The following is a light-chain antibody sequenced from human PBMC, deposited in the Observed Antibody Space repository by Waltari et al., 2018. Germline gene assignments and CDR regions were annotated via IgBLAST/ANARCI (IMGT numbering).Light chain of an antibody. J-gene: IGKJ4*01. CDR2: DAS. Sequence: EIVLTQSPATLSLSPGERATLSCRASQSIRSYLAWYQQKPGQPPRLLIYDASNRATGVPARFIGSGSGTDFTLTISSLESEDFAFYYCQQRNYWPLTFGGGTKVEIK. CDR3: QQRNYWPLT. CDR1: QSIRSY. V-gene: IGKV3-11*01.